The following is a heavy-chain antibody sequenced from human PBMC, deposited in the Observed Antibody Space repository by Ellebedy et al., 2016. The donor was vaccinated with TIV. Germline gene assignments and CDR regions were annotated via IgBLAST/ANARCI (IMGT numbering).Heavy chain of an antibody. V-gene: IGHV3-48*04. Sequence: GESLKISCAASGFTFTTYSMNWVRQAPGKGLEWVSYISSSSSTIYYADSVKGRFTISRDNAKNSLYLQMNSLRAEDTAVYYCASPSTNRYSSSWYGPFDYWGQGTLVTVSS. CDR3: ASPSTNRYSSSWYGPFDY. J-gene: IGHJ4*02. D-gene: IGHD6-13*01. CDR1: GFTFTTYS. CDR2: ISSSSSTI.